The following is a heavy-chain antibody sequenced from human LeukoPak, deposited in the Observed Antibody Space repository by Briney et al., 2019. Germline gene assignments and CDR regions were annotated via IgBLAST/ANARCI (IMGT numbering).Heavy chain of an antibody. CDR2: IYYSGST. CDR3: ARGCSAGTPHNWFDP. D-gene: IGHD6-13*01. V-gene: IGHV4-61*08. J-gene: IGHJ5*02. Sequence: SETLSLTCTVSGGSISSGDYYWSWIRQPPGKGLEWIGYIYYSGSTNYNPSLKSRVTISVDTSKNQFSLKLSSVTPADTAVYYCARGCSAGTPHNWFDPWGQGTLVTVSS. CDR1: GGSISSGDYY.